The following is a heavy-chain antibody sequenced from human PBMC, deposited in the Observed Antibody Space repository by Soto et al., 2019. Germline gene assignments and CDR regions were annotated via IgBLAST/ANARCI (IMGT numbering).Heavy chain of an antibody. CDR3: ARGYRGTQFDY. CDR2: IYYSGST. V-gene: IGHV4-59*01. D-gene: IGHD3-10*01. J-gene: IGHJ4*02. CDR1: GGSISSYY. Sequence: SETLSLTCTVSGGSISSYYWSWTRQPPGKGLEWIGYIYYSGSTNYNPSLKSRVTISVDTSKNQFSLKLSSVTAADTAVYYCARGYRGTQFDYWGQGTLVTVSS.